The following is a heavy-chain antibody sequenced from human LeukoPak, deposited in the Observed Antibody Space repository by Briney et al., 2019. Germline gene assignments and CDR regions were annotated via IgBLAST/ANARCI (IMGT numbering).Heavy chain of an antibody. D-gene: IGHD3-22*01. CDR3: ARKRYYYDSGDLGWFDS. Sequence: GSLRLSCAASGFTFSLYGMNWVRQAPGKGLEWVSYISEDTSIIHYADSVKGRFTISRDNAKNSLYLQMNSLRAEDTAVYYCARKRYYYDSGDLGWFDSWGQGTLVTVSS. CDR2: ISEDTSII. CDR1: GFTFSLYG. V-gene: IGHV3-48*01. J-gene: IGHJ5*01.